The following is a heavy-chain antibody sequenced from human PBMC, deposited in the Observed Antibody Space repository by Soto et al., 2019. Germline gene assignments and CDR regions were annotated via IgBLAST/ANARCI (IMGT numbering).Heavy chain of an antibody. CDR1: GGSISSHY. Sequence: SETLSLTCTVSGGSISSHYWSWIRQPPGKGLEWIGYISYGGSINYNPSLKSRVTTSVDISQISLELSSVTAADTAVYYCARTHGGWYFDLWGRGTLVTVSS. J-gene: IGHJ2*01. V-gene: IGHV4-59*11. CDR3: ARTHGGWYFDL. CDR2: ISYGGSI. D-gene: IGHD2-15*01.